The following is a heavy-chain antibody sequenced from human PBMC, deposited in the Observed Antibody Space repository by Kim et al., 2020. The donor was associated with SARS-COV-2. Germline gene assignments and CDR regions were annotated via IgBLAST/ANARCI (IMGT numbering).Heavy chain of an antibody. Sequence: GGSLRLSCAASGFTFSSYGMHWVRQAPGKGLEWVAVIWYDGSNKYYADSVKGRFTISRDNSKNTLYLQMNSLRAEDTAVYYCARGRYYDILTGYPPAYWGQGTLVTVSS. CDR2: IWYDGSNK. V-gene: IGHV3-33*01. J-gene: IGHJ4*02. CDR1: GFTFSSYG. CDR3: ARGRYYDILTGYPPAY. D-gene: IGHD3-9*01.